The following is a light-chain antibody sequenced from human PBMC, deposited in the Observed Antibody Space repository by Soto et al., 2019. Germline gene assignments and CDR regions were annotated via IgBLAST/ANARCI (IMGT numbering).Light chain of an antibody. CDR3: QQYDVSPWT. CDR1: PSLSRTH. V-gene: IGKV3-20*01. CDR2: GAS. J-gene: IGKJ1*01. Sequence: EIVLTQSPGTLSLSPGERATLSCRASPSLSRTHLAWYQQKPGQAPSLLIYGASGRATGIPDRFSGSGSGTDFTLTISRLEPEDLEVYYCQQYDVSPWTFGKGTKVEIK.